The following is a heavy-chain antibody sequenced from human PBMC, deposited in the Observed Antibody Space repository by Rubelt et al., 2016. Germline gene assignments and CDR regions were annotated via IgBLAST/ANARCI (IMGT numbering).Heavy chain of an antibody. CDR3: VRGGGFYFDY. CDR2: INSDVNSDGTNT. CDR1: GFTFSSYW. Sequence: EVQLVESGGGLVKPGGSLRLSCAASGFTFSSYWMHWVRQAPGKGLVWVSRINSDVNSDGTNTAYADSVKGRLTISRDNAKNTRYLQMNSLRAEDTAVYYCVRGGGFYFDYWGQGTLVTVSS. D-gene: IGHD3-3*01. V-gene: IGHV3-74*02. J-gene: IGHJ4*02.